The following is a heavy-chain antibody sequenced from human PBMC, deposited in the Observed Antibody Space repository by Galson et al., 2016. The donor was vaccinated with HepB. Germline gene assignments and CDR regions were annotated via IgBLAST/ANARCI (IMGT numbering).Heavy chain of an antibody. CDR2: IYWDDDV. J-gene: IGHJ5*01. CDR1: GFSLNNRGVC. Sequence: PALVKPTQTLTLTCAFSGFSLNNRGVCVTWIRRAPGKALEWLALIYWDDDVRYSPSLKNRLTITKGTSENQVVLTMTNMNPVDTATYYCAHHREWFDFWGQGNLVIVSS. CDR3: AHHREWFDF. V-gene: IGHV2-5*08. D-gene: IGHD1-14*01.